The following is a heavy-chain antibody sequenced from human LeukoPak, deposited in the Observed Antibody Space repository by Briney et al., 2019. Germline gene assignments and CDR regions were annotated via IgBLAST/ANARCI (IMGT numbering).Heavy chain of an antibody. CDR1: GGSTSSGGYY. CDR3: ARGQAVAGSRYFDY. V-gene: IGHV4-30-2*01. Sequence: PSETLSLTCTVSGGSTSSGGYYWSWIRQPPGKGLEWIGYIYHSGSTYYNPSLKSRVTISVDRSKNQFSLKLSSVTAADTAVYYCARGQAVAGSRYFDYWGQGTLVTVSS. J-gene: IGHJ4*02. D-gene: IGHD6-19*01. CDR2: IYHSGST.